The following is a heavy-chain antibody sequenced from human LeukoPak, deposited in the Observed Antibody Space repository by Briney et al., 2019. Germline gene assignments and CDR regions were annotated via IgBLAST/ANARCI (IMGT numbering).Heavy chain of an antibody. Sequence: GGSLRLSCAASGFTFSSYAMSWVRQAPGKGLEWVSAISGSGGSTYYADSVKGRFTISRDNSKNTLYLQMNSLRAEDTAVCYCWCGGSSWTPFFDYWGQGTLVTVSS. CDR2: ISGSGGST. D-gene: IGHD6-13*01. J-gene: IGHJ4*02. V-gene: IGHV3-23*01. CDR1: GFTFSSYA. CDR3: WCGGSSWTPFFDY.